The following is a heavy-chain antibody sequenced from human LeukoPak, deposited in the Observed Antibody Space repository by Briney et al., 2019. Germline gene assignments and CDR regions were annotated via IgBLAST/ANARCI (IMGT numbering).Heavy chain of an antibody. CDR3: ARYNSGWNDY. Sequence: GSLRLSCAASGFTFSSFNMNWVRQAPGKGLEWVSSISSTSSLIWYADSLKGRFTISRDNAKNSLYLQMDSLRAEDTAVYYCARYNSGWNDYWGQGTLVTVSS. CDR2: ISSTSSLI. J-gene: IGHJ4*02. CDR1: GFTFSSFN. V-gene: IGHV3-21*01. D-gene: IGHD6-19*01.